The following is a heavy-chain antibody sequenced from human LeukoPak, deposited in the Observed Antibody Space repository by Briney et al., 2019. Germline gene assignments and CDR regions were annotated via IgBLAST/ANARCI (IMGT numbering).Heavy chain of an antibody. CDR3: ARAYHNWYFDL. CDR2: INHSGST. J-gene: IGHJ2*01. D-gene: IGHD2-2*01. CDR1: GGSFSGYY. Sequence: PSETLSLTCAVYGGSFSGYYWSWIRQPPGKGLEWIGEINHSGSTNYNPSLKSRVTISVDTSKNQFSLKLSSVTAADTAVYYCARAYHNWYFDLWGRGTLVTVSS. V-gene: IGHV4-34*01.